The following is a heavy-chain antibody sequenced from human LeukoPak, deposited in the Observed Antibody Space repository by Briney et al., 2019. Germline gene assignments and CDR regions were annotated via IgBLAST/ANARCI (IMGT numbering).Heavy chain of an antibody. J-gene: IGHJ4*02. CDR1: GGSISSSSYY. Sequence: SETLSLTCTVSGGSISSSSYYWGWIRQPPGKGLEWIGSIYYSGSTYYNPSLRSRVTISVDTSKNQFSLKLSSVTAADTAVYYCARLVAGNYLDYWGQGTLVTVSS. CDR2: IYYSGST. D-gene: IGHD6-19*01. V-gene: IGHV4-39*01. CDR3: ARLVAGNYLDY.